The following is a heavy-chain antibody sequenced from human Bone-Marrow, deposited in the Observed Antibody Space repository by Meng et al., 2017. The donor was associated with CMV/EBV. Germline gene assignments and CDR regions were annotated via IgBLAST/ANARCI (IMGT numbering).Heavy chain of an antibody. Sequence: GGSLKISCEASGFTFSSYAMSWVRQAPGKGLEWVSAASGGGGSTYYADSVKGRFTIFRDNSKNTLYLQMNSLRAEDTAIYYCAKICYDNSGYIDYWGQGTMVTVSS. CDR2: ASGGGGST. CDR3: AKICYDNSGYIDY. CDR1: GFTFSSYA. J-gene: IGHJ4*02. D-gene: IGHD3-22*01. V-gene: IGHV3-23*01.